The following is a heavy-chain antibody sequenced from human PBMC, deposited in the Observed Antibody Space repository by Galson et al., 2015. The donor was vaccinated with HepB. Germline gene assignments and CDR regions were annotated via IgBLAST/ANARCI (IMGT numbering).Heavy chain of an antibody. CDR3: ARGRVAAPVTFTLRRTYYFDY. D-gene: IGHD6-13*01. V-gene: IGHV6-1*01. J-gene: IGHJ4*02. CDR1: GDSVSSNSAA. CDR2: TYYRSKWYN. Sequence: CAISGDSVSSNSAAWNWIRQSPSRGLEWLGRTYYRSKWYNDYAVSVKSRITINPDTSKNQFSLQLNSVTPEDTAVYFCARGRVAAPVTFTLRRTYYFDYWGQGTLLTFSS.